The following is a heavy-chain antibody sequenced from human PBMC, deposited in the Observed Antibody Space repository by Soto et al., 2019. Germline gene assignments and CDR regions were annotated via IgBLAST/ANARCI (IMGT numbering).Heavy chain of an antibody. CDR3: ASGGSEVYGRTMDV. CDR2: IYYSGST. V-gene: IGHV4-30-4*02. J-gene: IGHJ6*04. CDR1: GGSISSGDYY. D-gene: IGHD1-26*01. Sequence: SETLSLTCTVSGGSISSGDYYWSWIRQPPGKGLEWIGYIYYSGSTYYNPSLKSRVTISVDTSKNQFSLKLSSVTAADTAVYYCASGGSEVYGRTMDVGGKGTTVTVSS.